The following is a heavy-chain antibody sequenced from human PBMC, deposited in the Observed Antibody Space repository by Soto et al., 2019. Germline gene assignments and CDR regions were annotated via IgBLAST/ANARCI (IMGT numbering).Heavy chain of an antibody. CDR1: GYTFTGYY. V-gene: IGHV1-2*04. J-gene: IGHJ3*02. D-gene: IGHD2-15*01. CDR3: ARLGVVVAATWGAFDI. Sequence: QVQLVQSGAEVKKPGASVKVSCKASGYTFTGYYMHWVRQAPGQGLEWMGWINPNSGGTNYAQKFQGLVTMTRDTSISTAYMELSRLRSDDTAVYYCARLGVVVAATWGAFDIWGQGTMVTVSS. CDR2: INPNSGGT.